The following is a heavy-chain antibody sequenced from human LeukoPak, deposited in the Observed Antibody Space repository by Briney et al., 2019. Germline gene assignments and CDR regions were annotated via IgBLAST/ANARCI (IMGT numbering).Heavy chain of an antibody. CDR2: IKEDGSER. V-gene: IGHV3-7*03. J-gene: IGHJ4*02. Sequence: PGGSLRLSCEGSAFIFSGHWMNWVRQTPGKGLEWVVSIKEDGSERQYVDSVKGRFSISRDNTKGSLFLQLNSLRAEDTAVYYCAKKSPDSSGNPAYDWGQGTLVTVSS. CDR1: AFIFSGHW. D-gene: IGHD4-23*01. CDR3: AKKSPDSSGNPAYD.